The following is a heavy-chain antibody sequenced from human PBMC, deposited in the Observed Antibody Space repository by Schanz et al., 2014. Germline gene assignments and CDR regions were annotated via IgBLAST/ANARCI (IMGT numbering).Heavy chain of an antibody. CDR3: AKGRFGELSAFDI. CDR1: EFTFSTDA. CDR2: ISGSGGST. V-gene: IGHV3-23*01. Sequence: DVHLLESGGGLVQPGGSLRLSCAASEFTFSTDAMSWVRQAPGKGLVWVSAISGSGGSTYYADSVKGRFTISRDNAENTLFLQMNSLRAEDTAVYYCAKGRFGELSAFDIWGQGTMVTVSS. D-gene: IGHD3-10*01. J-gene: IGHJ3*02.